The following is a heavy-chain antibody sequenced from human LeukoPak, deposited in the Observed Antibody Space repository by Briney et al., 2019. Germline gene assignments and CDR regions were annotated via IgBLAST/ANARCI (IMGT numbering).Heavy chain of an antibody. CDR3: ARDDRFGELYYYDSSGQDAFDI. CDR2: ISGSGGST. J-gene: IGHJ3*02. D-gene: IGHD3-22*01. Sequence: GGSLRLSCAASGFTFSSYAMSWVRQAPGKGLEWVSAISGSGGSTYYADSVKGRFTISRDNSKNTLYLQMNSLRAEDTAVYYCARDDRFGELYYYDSSGQDAFDIWGQGTMVTVSS. CDR1: GFTFSSYA. V-gene: IGHV3-23*01.